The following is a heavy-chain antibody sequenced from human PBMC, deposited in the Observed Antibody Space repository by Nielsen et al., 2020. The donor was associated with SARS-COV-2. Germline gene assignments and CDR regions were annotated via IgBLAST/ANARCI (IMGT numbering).Heavy chain of an antibody. J-gene: IGHJ3*02. V-gene: IGHV3-7*03. CDR3: ARVDDSSGYWDAFDI. CDR2: IKQDGSEK. D-gene: IGHD3-22*01. CDR1: GFTFSSYW. Sequence: GALKISCAASGFTFSSYWMSWVRQAPGKGLEWVANIKQDGSEKYYVDSVKGRFTISRDNAKNSLYLQMNSLRAEDTAVYYCARVDDSSGYWDAFDIWGQGTMVTVSS.